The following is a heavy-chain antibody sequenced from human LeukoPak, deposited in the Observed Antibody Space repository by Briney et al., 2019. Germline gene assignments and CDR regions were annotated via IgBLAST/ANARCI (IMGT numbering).Heavy chain of an antibody. V-gene: IGHV4-4*07. CDR3: AREIGWDTVSWFDP. D-gene: IGHD1-26*01. CDR2: IYTSGST. CDR1: GGSISSYY. Sequence: TSETLSLTCTVSGGSISSYYWSWIRQPAGKGLEWIGRIYTSGSTNYNPSLKSRVTMSVDTSKNQFSLKLSSVTAADTAVYYCAREIGWDTVSWFDPWGQGTLVTVSS. J-gene: IGHJ5*02.